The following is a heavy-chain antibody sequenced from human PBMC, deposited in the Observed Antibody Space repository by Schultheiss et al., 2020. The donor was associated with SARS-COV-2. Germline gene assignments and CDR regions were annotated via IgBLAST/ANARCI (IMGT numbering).Heavy chain of an antibody. D-gene: IGHD3-10*01. CDR1: GFTFSSYA. V-gene: IGHV3-23*01. J-gene: IGHJ4*02. Sequence: GGSLRLSCAASGFTFSSYAMSWVRQAPGKGLEWVSSIGGSGGNTYYADSVKGRFTISRDNSRNTLYLQMNSLRAEDTAVYYCAKESWFGNPLYDYWGQGTLVTVSS. CDR3: AKESWFGNPLYDY. CDR2: IGGSGGNT.